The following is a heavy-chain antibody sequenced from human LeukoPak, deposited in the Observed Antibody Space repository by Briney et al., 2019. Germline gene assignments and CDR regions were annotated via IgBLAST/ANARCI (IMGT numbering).Heavy chain of an antibody. Sequence: GGSLRLSCAASGFTFGTYAMTWVRQAPGKGLEWVSTIENSGGGTYYADSVKGRFTISRDNSKNTLYLQMNSLRAEDTAVYYCARDRKAMVTDYFDYWGQGTLVTVSS. CDR2: IENSGGGT. V-gene: IGHV3-23*01. CDR1: GFTFGTYA. D-gene: IGHD5-18*01. CDR3: ARDRKAMVTDYFDY. J-gene: IGHJ4*02.